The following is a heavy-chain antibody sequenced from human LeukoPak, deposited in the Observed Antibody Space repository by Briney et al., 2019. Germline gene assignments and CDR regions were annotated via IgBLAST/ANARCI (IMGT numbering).Heavy chain of an antibody. V-gene: IGHV4-30-2*01. CDR3: ARAGLGRYYYDSSGPPSI. CDR1: GGSISSGGYY. J-gene: IGHJ3*02. Sequence: SETLSLTCTVSGGSISSGGYYWSWIRQPPGKGLEWIGYIYHSGGTYYNPSLKSRVTISVDRSKNQFSLKLSSVTAADTAVYYCARAGLGRYYYDSSGPPSIWGQGTMVTVSS. CDR2: IYHSGGT. D-gene: IGHD3-22*01.